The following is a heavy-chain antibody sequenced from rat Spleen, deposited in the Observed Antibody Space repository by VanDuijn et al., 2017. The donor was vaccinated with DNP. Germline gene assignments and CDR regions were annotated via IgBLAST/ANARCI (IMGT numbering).Heavy chain of an antibody. D-gene: IGHD1-11*01. CDR1: GFSLTSYG. J-gene: IGHJ4*01. CDR3: ARLGGGFAMDA. CDR2: IWSGGST. Sequence: QVQLKESGPGLVQPSQTLSLTCTVSGFSLTSYGVHWVRQPPEKGLEWVGVIWSGGSTDYNSALKSRLSISRDTSKSQVFLKMNSLQTEDTAMYFCARLGGGFAMDAWGQGTSVTVSS. V-gene: IGHV2-16*01.